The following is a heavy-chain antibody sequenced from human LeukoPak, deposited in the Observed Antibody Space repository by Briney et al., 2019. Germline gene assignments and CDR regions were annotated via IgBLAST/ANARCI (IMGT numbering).Heavy chain of an antibody. D-gene: IGHD1-26*01. CDR1: GYTFTSYY. CDR3: ARVESWEHSGSSQDAFDI. J-gene: IGHJ3*02. Sequence: ASVKVSCKASGYTFTSYYMHWVRQAPGQGLEWMGIINPSGGSTSYAQKFQGRVTMTRDMSTSTVYMELSSLSSDGTAVYFCARVESWEHSGSSQDAFDIWGQGTMVTVSS. V-gene: IGHV1-46*01. CDR2: INPSGGST.